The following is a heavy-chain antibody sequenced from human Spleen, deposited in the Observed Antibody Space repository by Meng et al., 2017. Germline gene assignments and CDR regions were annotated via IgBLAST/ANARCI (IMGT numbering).Heavy chain of an antibody. CDR3: AKGLYCSGGSCDGYSYGLGVHWFDP. CDR1: GFTLSSYW. V-gene: IGHV3-7*03. J-gene: IGHJ5*02. CDR2: IKQDGSEK. Sequence: ESLKISCAASGFTLSSYWMSWVRQAPGKGLEWVANIKQDGSEKYYVDSVKGRFTISRDNAKNSLYLQMNSLRAEDTAVYYCAKGLYCSGGSCDGYSYGLGVHWFDPWGQGTLVTVSS. D-gene: IGHD2-15*01.